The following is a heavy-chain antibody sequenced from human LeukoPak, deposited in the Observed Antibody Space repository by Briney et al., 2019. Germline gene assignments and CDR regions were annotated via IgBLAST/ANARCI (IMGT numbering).Heavy chain of an antibody. Sequence: ASLKVSCKASGYTFTSYYMHWVPPAPRLGLERMGIINPSGGSPSYAQKFQGRVTMTRDTSTSTVYMELSSLRSEDTAVYYCARDYAYGSGSAYYFDYWGQGTLVTVSS. CDR1: GYTFTSYY. J-gene: IGHJ4*02. D-gene: IGHD3-10*01. CDR3: ARDYAYGSGSAYYFDY. CDR2: INPSGGSP. V-gene: IGHV1-46*01.